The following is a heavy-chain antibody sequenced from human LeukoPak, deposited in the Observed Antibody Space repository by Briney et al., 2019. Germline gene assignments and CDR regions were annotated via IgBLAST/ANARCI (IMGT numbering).Heavy chain of an antibody. CDR2: ISAYNGNT. CDR1: GYTFTSYG. CDR3: ARGSRGYSSGWYDY. Sequence: ASVKNSCKASGYTFTSYGISWVREAPGQGLEWMGWISAYNGNTNYAQKLQGRVTMTTDTSTSTAYMELRSLRSDDTAVYYCARGSRGYSSGWYDYWGQGTLVTVSS. D-gene: IGHD6-19*01. J-gene: IGHJ4*02. V-gene: IGHV1-18*01.